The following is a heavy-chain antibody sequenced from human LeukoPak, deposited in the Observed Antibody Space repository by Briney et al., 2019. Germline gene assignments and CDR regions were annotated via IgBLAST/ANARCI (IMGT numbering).Heavy chain of an antibody. D-gene: IGHD6-19*01. V-gene: IGHV1-18*01. J-gene: IGHJ4*02. CDR2: VSAYNGNT. Sequence: ASVKVSCKASGYTFTSYGISWVRQAPGQGLEWMGWVSAYNGNTNYAQKLQGRVTMTTDTSTSTAYMELRSLRSDDTAVYYCAAGYSSGWYSYFDYWGQGTLVTVSS. CDR3: AAGYSSGWYSYFDY. CDR1: GYTFTSYG.